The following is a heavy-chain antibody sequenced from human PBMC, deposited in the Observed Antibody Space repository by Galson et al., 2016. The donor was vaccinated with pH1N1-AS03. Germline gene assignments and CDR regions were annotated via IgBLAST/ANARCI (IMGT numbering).Heavy chain of an antibody. Sequence: SLRLSCAASGFRFIDYWMTWVRQAPGKGLEWVANIDQDGSEKYYMDSVESRFTISRDNAKNSLSLQMNSLRSEDTAVYYCTSGMVELDYWGQGTLVTVSS. CDR3: TSGMVELDY. D-gene: IGHD3-10*01. J-gene: IGHJ4*02. V-gene: IGHV3-7*01. CDR2: IDQDGSEK. CDR1: GFRFIDYW.